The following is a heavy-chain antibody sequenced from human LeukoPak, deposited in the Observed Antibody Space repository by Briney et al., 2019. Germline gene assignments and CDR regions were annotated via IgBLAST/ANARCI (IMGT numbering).Heavy chain of an antibody. CDR3: ARGDIVVVPAAQIYYYYGMDV. V-gene: IGHV3-33*01. Sequence: GGSLRLSCAASGFTFSSYGMHWVRQAPGKGLEWVAVIWYDGSNKYYADSVKGRFTISRDNSKNTLYLQMNSLRAEDTAVYYCARGDIVVVPAAQIYYYYGMDVWGKGTTVTVPS. CDR1: GFTFSSYG. D-gene: IGHD2-2*01. CDR2: IWYDGSNK. J-gene: IGHJ6*04.